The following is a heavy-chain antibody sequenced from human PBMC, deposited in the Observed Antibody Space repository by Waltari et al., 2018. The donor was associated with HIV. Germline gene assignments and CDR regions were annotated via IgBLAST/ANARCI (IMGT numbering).Heavy chain of an antibody. Sequence: QVQLVQSGAEMKKPGASVKVSCRASGYTLTGYYVHWVRQAPGQGLEWMGWINCDTGATQYAQRFQGRVTMTRDTSITSAYMELSRLKTDDTALYFCARRKSSSSRAFDSWGQGTLVTVSS. CDR3: ARRKSSSSRAFDS. J-gene: IGHJ4*02. CDR1: GYTLTGYY. CDR2: INCDTGAT. V-gene: IGHV1-2*02. D-gene: IGHD2-2*01.